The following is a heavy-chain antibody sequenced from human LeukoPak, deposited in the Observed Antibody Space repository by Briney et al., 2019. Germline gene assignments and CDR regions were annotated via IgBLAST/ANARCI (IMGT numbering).Heavy chain of an antibody. D-gene: IGHD3-16*01. CDR1: GFTVNSNY. CDR2: IYNGGDT. Sequence: GGSLRLSCAASGFTVNSNYMTWVRQAPGKGLEWVSVIYNGGDTFYAESVKGRFTISRDNSKNTLYLQMKDLRPEDTAVYYCATDYAPVPRRDYWGEVALVTLFS. J-gene: IGHJ4*02. V-gene: IGHV3-66*01. CDR3: ATDYAPVPRRDY.